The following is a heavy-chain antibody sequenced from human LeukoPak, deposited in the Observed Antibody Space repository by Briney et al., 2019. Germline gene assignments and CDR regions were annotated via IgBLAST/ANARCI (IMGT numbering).Heavy chain of an antibody. D-gene: IGHD3-10*01. J-gene: IGHJ6*02. CDR1: GGSISSYY. CDR3: ARGKKVRGYDGMDV. V-gene: IGHV4-4*07. CDR2: IYTSGST. Sequence: PSETLSLTCTVSGGSISSYYWSWIRQPAGKGLESIGRIYTSGSTNYNPSLKSRVTMSVDTSKNQFSLKLSSATAADTAVYYCARGKKVRGYDGMDVWGQGTTVTVSS.